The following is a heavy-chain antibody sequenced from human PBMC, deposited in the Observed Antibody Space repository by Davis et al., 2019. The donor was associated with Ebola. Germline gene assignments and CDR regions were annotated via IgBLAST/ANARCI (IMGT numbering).Heavy chain of an antibody. V-gene: IGHV4-34*01. J-gene: IGHJ4*02. D-gene: IGHD2-15*01. Sequence: PSETLSLTCAVYGGSFSGYYWSWIRQPPGKGLEWIGEINHSGSTNYNPSLKSRVTISVDTSKNQFSLKLSSVTAADTAVYYCARHVVVRWKREGYYFDYWGQGTLVTVSS. CDR1: GGSFSGYY. CDR2: INHSGST. CDR3: ARHVVVRWKREGYYFDY.